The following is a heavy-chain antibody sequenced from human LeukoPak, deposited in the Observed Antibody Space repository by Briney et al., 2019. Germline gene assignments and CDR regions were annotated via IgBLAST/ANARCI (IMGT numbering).Heavy chain of an antibody. Sequence: GGSLRLSCAASGFIFSSYAMSWVRQAPGKGLEWVSAISGSGGSTYYADSVKGRFTISRDNSKNTLYLQMNSLRAEDTAVYYCAKTPYIQLWLHFDYWGQGTLVTVSS. V-gene: IGHV3-23*01. D-gene: IGHD5-18*01. CDR1: GFIFSSYA. CDR3: AKTPYIQLWLHFDY. J-gene: IGHJ4*02. CDR2: ISGSGGST.